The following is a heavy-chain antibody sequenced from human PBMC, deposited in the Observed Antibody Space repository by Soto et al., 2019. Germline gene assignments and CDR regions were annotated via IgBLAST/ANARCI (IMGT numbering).Heavy chain of an antibody. CDR1: GYTLTELS. J-gene: IGHJ6*02. CDR3: ATRATVGIYYYTGMDV. CDR2: FEPEDGDT. Sequence: GASVKVSCKASGYTLTELSMHWVRQAPGKGLEWMGGFEPEDGDTIYAQNFQGRVTMTEDTSTDTAYMELSSLRSEDTAVYYCATRATVGIYYYTGMDVWGQGTTVTVSS. D-gene: IGHD4-17*01. V-gene: IGHV1-24*01.